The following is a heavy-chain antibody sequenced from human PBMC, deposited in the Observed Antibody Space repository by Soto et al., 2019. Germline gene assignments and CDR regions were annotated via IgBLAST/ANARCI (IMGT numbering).Heavy chain of an antibody. CDR3: SREVYFGSGSQLDA. CDR1: AFTVSSNY. CDR2: IYGGDDS. J-gene: IGHJ5*02. Sequence: PGGSLRLSCAASAFTVSSNYMTWVRQAPGKGLEYVSVIYGGDDSYYADSVKGRFTISRDHSKNTLYLQMNSLRVEDTAVYFCSREVYFGSGSQLDAWRLGALVTVSS. D-gene: IGHD3-10*01. V-gene: IGHV3-66*01.